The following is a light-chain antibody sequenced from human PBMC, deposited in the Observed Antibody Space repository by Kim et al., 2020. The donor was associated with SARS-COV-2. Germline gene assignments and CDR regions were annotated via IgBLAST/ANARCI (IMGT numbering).Light chain of an antibody. V-gene: IGLV2-11*01. Sequence: QSALTQPRSVSGSPGQSVTISCTGTTSNVGGYNYVSWYQQKPGKAPKLIIYDVSGRPSGVPDRFSGSKSGVTASLTISGLQAEDEADYYCSSYAGNYNVVFGTGTKVTVL. CDR1: TSNVGGYNY. CDR3: SSYAGNYNVV. J-gene: IGLJ1*01. CDR2: DVS.